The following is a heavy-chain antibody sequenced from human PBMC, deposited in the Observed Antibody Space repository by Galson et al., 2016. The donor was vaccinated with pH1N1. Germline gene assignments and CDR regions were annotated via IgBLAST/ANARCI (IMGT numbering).Heavy chain of an antibody. CDR2: IDHVGNT. J-gene: IGHJ4*02. CDR1: GDSIGRNSYQ. D-gene: IGHD3-10*01. Sequence: ETLSLTCTVSGDSIGRNSYQLGWIRQPPGKGLEWIALIDHVGNTYSNPSLKSRVTTSVDTSKKHVSLKLSSVTAADTAVYYCARHRYYGSGIAMGYYFDYWGQGALVTVSS. CDR3: ARHRYYGSGIAMGYYFDY. V-gene: IGHV4-39*01.